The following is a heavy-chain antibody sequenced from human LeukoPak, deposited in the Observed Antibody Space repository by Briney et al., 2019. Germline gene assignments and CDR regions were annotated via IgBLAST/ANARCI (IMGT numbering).Heavy chain of an antibody. J-gene: IGHJ3*02. D-gene: IGHD1-26*01. Sequence: GGSLRLSCAASGFTVSTNYMSWVRQAPGKGLEWVSVIYSGGSTYYAASVKGRFTISRDNSMDTLYLQMNSLRAEDTAVYYCARCRSPGSYLRGAFDIWGQGTMVTVSS. CDR2: IYSGGST. V-gene: IGHV3-53*01. CDR3: ARCRSPGSYLRGAFDI. CDR1: GFTVSTNY.